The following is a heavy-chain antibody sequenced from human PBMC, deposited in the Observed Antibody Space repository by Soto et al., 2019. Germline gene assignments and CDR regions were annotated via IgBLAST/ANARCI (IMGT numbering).Heavy chain of an antibody. Sequence: SGTLSLTCAVSGGSFSGFYWTWIRQPPGEGLEWIGEINHSGTINFNPSLRSRLTISLDSSKKHFSLKLTSLTAADAAVYYCARADRTLVTSYGLDVWGQGTTVT. CDR3: ARADRTLVTSYGLDV. V-gene: IGHV4-34*01. CDR2: INHSGTI. D-gene: IGHD2-21*02. J-gene: IGHJ6*02. CDR1: GGSFSGFY.